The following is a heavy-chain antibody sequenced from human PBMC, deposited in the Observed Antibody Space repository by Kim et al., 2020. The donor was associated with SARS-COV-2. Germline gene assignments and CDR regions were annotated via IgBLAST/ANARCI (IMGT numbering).Heavy chain of an antibody. CDR3: ARLWGGESTPYYFDY. J-gene: IGHJ4*02. Sequence: GESLKISCKGSGYSFTSYWIGWVRQMPGKGLEWMGIIYPGDSDTRYSPSFQGQVTISADKSISTAYLQWSSLKASDTAMYYCARLWGGESTPYYFDYWGQGTLVTVSS. V-gene: IGHV5-51*01. D-gene: IGHD3-10*01. CDR1: GYSFTSYW. CDR2: IYPGDSDT.